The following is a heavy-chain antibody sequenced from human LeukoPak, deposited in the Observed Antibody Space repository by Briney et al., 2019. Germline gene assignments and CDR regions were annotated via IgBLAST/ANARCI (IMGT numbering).Heavy chain of an antibody. CDR2: IKQDGSVK. J-gene: IGHJ4*02. Sequence: GSLRVSCAASGFTFNNYWMTWVRQAPGKRLEWVANIKQDGSVKYYVDSVKGRFTISRDNAKNSVYLQMNSLRAEDTAVYYCARIGYSSSSLDYWGQGTLVTVSS. V-gene: IGHV3-7*01. CDR1: GFTFNNYW. CDR3: ARIGYSSSSLDY. D-gene: IGHD6-6*01.